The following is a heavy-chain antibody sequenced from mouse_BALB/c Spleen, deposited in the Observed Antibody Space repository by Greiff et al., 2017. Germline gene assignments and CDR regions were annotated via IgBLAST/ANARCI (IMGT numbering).Heavy chain of an antibody. D-gene: IGHD2-14*01. Sequence: QVQLQQSGPELVKPGASVKISCKASGYSFTSYYIHWVKQRPGQGLEWIGWIFPGSGNTKYNEKFKGKATLTADTSSSTAYMQLSSLTSEDSAVYFCARNYRYYFDYWGQGTTLTVSS. CDR2: IFPGSGNT. V-gene: IGHV1-66*01. J-gene: IGHJ2*01. CDR1: GYSFTSYY. CDR3: ARNYRYYFDY.